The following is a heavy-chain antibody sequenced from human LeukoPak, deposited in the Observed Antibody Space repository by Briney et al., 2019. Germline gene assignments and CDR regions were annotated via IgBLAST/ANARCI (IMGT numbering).Heavy chain of an antibody. CDR1: GFTYGNYW. V-gene: IGHV3-23*01. CDR3: AKRAYCSSTSCFFDP. D-gene: IGHD2-2*01. CDR2: ISGSGGST. Sequence: GGSLRLSCAASGFTYGNYWMHWVRQTPGKGLEWVSAISGSGGSTYYADSVKGRFTISRDNSKNTLYLQMNSLRAEDTAVYYCAKRAYCSSTSCFFDPWGQGTLVTVSS. J-gene: IGHJ5*02.